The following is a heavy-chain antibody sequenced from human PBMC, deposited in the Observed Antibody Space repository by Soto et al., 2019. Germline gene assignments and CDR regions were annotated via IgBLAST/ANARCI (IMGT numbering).Heavy chain of an antibody. CDR3: AKDRGLRYFDWLPPFDP. CDR2: ISFDGSNK. Sequence: QVQLVESGGGVVQPGRSLRLSCAASGFTFSSYGMHWVRQAPGKGLEWVAVISFDGSNKYYVDSVKGRFTISRDNSRDXPYLQMNSLRAEDTGVYYCAKDRGLRYFDWLPPFDPWGQGTLVSVSS. V-gene: IGHV3-30*18. CDR1: GFTFSSYG. J-gene: IGHJ5*02. D-gene: IGHD3-9*01.